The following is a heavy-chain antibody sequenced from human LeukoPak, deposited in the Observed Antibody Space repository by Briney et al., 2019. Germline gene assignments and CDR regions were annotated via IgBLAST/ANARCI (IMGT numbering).Heavy chain of an antibody. CDR2: IKNDGSAK. Sequence: GGSLRLSCVASRFSFTNYWMSWVRQTPGKGLEWVANIKNDGSAKYYVESVKGRFTISRDNAKNSLYLLMNSLRAEDTAVYYCARAPGHDSHDWVSQFDCWGQGTLVTVSS. CDR3: ARAPGHDSHDWVSQFDC. J-gene: IGHJ4*02. V-gene: IGHV3-7*01. D-gene: IGHD5-12*01. CDR1: RFSFTNYW.